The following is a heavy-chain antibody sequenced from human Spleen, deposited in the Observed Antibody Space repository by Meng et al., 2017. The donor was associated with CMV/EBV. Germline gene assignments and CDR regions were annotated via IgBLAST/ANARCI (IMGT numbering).Heavy chain of an antibody. CDR3: AREPNYYDFVFDY. CDR2: ISYVGNNE. D-gene: IGHD3-22*01. J-gene: IGHJ4*02. Sequence: GGSLRLSCAASGFIFKSYAMSWVRQAPGKGLEWVAVISYVGNNEDYADSVKGRFTISRDNSKNTLYLQMSRLRAEDTAVYYCAREPNYYDFVFDYWGQGTLVTVSS. CDR1: GFIFKSYA. V-gene: IGHV3-30*04.